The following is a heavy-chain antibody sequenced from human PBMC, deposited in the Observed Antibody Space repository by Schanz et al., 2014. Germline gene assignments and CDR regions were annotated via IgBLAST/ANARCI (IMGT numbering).Heavy chain of an antibody. CDR3: AKVRYSSGWRGDYFDE. CDR1: TFTFSSDW. CDR2: SSASGGDT. Sequence: EVQLAESGGGLVQPGGSLRLSCAASTFTFSSDWMSWVRQAPGKGLEWVSASSASGGDTYYADSVKGRFTISRDNSKNTLYLQMNSLRAEDTAVYYCAKVRYSSGWRGDYFDEWGQGTLVTVAS. J-gene: IGHJ4*02. D-gene: IGHD6-25*01. V-gene: IGHV3-23*04.